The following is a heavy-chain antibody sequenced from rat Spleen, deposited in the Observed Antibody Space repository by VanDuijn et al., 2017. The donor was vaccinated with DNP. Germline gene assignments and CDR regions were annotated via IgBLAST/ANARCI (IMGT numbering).Heavy chain of an antibody. Sequence: QVQLQQSGAELAKPGSSVMISCRASGYTFTTYYIGWIKQTTGQGLEYIGYIYTGSGSTNYNEKFKGKATLTVDKSSSTAFMQLSSLTPDDSAVYYCARGGQGVWFASWGQGTLVTVS. CDR1: GYTFTTYY. CDR2: IYTGSGST. V-gene: IGHV1-43*01. D-gene: IGHD4-1*01. CDR3: ARGGQGVWFAS. J-gene: IGHJ3*01.